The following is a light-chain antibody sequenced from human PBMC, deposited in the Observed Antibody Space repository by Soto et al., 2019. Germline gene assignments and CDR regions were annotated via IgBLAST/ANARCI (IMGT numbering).Light chain of an antibody. CDR2: DAS. Sequence: TVLTQSPSILSLSPGERATLSCRASQSVSSYLAWYQQKPGQAPRLLIYDASNRATGVPTRFSGSGSGTDFTLTISSLEPEDFAVYYCQQRSNWPPLTFGGGTKVDI. CDR1: QSVSSY. CDR3: QQRSNWPPLT. J-gene: IGKJ4*01. V-gene: IGKV3-11*01.